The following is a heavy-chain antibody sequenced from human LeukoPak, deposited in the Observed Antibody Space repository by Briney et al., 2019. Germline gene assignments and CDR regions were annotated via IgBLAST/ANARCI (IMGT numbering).Heavy chain of an antibody. V-gene: IGHV1-2*02. CDR3: ARLGFTTAIPNDY. CDR2: INPNSGGT. CDR1: GYTFTGYY. J-gene: IGHJ4*02. Sequence: ASVKVSCMASGYTFTGYYMHWVRQAPGQGLEWMGWINPNSGGTNYAQKFQGRVTTTRDTSISTAYMELSRLRSDDTAVYYCARLGFTTAIPNDYWGQGTLVTVSS. D-gene: IGHD2-2*02.